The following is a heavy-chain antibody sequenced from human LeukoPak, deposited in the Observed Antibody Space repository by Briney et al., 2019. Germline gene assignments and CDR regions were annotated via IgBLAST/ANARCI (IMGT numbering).Heavy chain of an antibody. V-gene: IGHV3-23*01. J-gene: IGHJ2*01. CDR2: ISGSGGST. CDR1: GFTSSNAC. Sequence: AGGSLRLSCAASGFTSSNACMSWVRQAPGKGLEWVSAISGSGGSTYYADSVKGRFTISRDNSKNSLYLQMNSLRAEDTAVYYCAKDQNGYCTNGVCYILYFDLWGRGTLVTVSS. D-gene: IGHD2-8*01. CDR3: AKDQNGYCTNGVCYILYFDL.